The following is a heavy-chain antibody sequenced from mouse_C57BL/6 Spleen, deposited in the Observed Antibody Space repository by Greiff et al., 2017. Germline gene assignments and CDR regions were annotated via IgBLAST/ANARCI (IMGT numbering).Heavy chain of an antibody. Sequence: VQLQESGTELVKPGASVKLSCKASGYTFTSYWMHWVKSRPGQGLEWNGNINPSNGGTNYNEKFKSKATLTVDKSSSTAYMQLSSLTSEDSAVYYCARSRGDYYAMDYWGQGTSVTVSS. CDR2: INPSNGGT. CDR1: GYTFTSYW. CDR3: ARSRGDYYAMDY. J-gene: IGHJ4*01. V-gene: IGHV1-53*01.